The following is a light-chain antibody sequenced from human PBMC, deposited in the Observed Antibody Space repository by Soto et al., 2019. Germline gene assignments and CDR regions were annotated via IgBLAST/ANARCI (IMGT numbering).Light chain of an antibody. Sequence: EIVLTQSPGTLSLSPGEGATLSCRASQSVSSSYLAWYQQKPGQAPRLLIYGASSRATAIPDRFSGSGSGTDFTLTSSRLEPEDFAVYYCQQYGSSLFTFGPGTKVDIK. V-gene: IGKV3-20*01. CDR1: QSVSSSY. CDR2: GAS. J-gene: IGKJ3*01. CDR3: QQYGSSLFT.